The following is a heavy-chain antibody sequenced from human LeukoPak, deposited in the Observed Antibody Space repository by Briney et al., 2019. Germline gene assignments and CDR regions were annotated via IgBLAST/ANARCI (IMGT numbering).Heavy chain of an antibody. CDR1: GFTFSNYA. D-gene: IGHD5-12*01. CDR2: ISGSGGST. CDR3: AKQPPHSGYDQYYFDY. Sequence: GGSLRLSCAASGFTFSNYAMSWVRQAPGKGLEWVSAISGSGGSTYYADSVKGRFTISRDNSKNTLYLQMNSLRAEDTAVYYCAKQPPHSGYDQYYFDYWGQGTLVTVSS. J-gene: IGHJ4*02. V-gene: IGHV3-23*01.